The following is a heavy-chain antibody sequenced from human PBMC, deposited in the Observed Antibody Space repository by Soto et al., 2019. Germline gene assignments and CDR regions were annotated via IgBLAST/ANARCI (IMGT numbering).Heavy chain of an antibody. V-gene: IGHV3-23*01. D-gene: IGHD1-26*01. CDR1: GFTCSSYA. Sequence: EVQLLESGGGLVQPGWSLRHSCAASGFTCSSYAMSWVRQAPGQGLEWVSSISGSGGNAYYADSVKGRFSISRDNSKNTLRLQMNSLRADDTAVYYCAKDGASGSYPPYYYFGMDVWGQGTTVTVSS. CDR3: AKDGASGSYPPYYYFGMDV. CDR2: ISGSGGNA. J-gene: IGHJ6*02.